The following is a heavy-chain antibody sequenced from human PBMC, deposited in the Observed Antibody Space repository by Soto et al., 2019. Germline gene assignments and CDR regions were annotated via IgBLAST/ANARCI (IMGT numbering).Heavy chain of an antibody. V-gene: IGHV4-59*08. D-gene: IGHD2-2*01. CDR2: MYYSGST. CDR1: SGSISSYY. J-gene: IGHJ5*02. CDR3: ARLHCNSPNCVPLDP. Sequence: PSETLSLTCTVSSGSISSYYWSWIRQPPGKGLEWIGCMYYSGSTTYNPSLKSRVTMSVDTSKNQFSLRLSSVTAADTAVYYCARLHCNSPNCVPLDPWGQGTLVTVSS.